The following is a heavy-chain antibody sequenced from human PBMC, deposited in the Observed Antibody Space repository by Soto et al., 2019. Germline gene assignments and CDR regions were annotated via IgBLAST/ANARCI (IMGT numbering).Heavy chain of an antibody. D-gene: IGHD3-10*01. CDR1: GGSIGGVGYS. CDR2: MYHSGTF. V-gene: IGHV4-30-2*01. J-gene: IGHJ5*02. CDR3: ARAQFYSGSGNYNNLMFDA. Sequence: PSQTLSLTCAVSGGSIGGVGYSWSWIRQPPGGGLEWIGYMYHSGTFLKSPSLKTRLTMSLDMSKNQFSLTLNSMTAADTAVYYCARAQFYSGSGNYNNLMFDAWGQGIQVTVSS.